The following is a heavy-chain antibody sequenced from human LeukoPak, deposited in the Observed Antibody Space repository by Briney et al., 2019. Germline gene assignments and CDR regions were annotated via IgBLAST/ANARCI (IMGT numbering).Heavy chain of an antibody. CDR3: AKTNRGGVGASRYAFDI. D-gene: IGHD1-26*01. CDR2: IRYGGSKK. CDR1: GFTFSDYG. Sequence: GGSLRLSCAASGFTFSDYGIPWVRQAPGKGLEWVAFIRYGGSKKYYADSVKGRFTISRDNSKNTLYLQMNSLGAEDTAVYYCAKTNRGGVGASRYAFDIWGQGTMVTVSS. J-gene: IGHJ3*02. V-gene: IGHV3-30*02.